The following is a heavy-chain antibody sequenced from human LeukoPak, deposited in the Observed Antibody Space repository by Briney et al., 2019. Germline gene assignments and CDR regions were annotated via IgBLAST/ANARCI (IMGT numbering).Heavy chain of an antibody. J-gene: IGHJ3*02. Sequence: SETLSLTCTVSGGSISSSSYYWGWIRQPPGKGLEWIGSIYYSGSTYYNPSLKSRVTISVDTSKNQFSLKLSSVTAADTAVYYCASAGSSGHDAFDIWGQGTMVTVSS. CDR1: GGSISSSSYY. CDR2: IYYSGST. D-gene: IGHD6-19*01. CDR3: ASAGSSGHDAFDI. V-gene: IGHV4-39*07.